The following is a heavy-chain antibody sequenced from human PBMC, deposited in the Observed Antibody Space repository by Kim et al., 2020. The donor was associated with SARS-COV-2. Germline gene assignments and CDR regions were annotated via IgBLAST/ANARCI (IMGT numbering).Heavy chain of an antibody. Sequence: ASVKVSCKASGFTFTFYSMHWVRQAPGQGLYWMGMINRSGGGTNYAQKFQGRVTMTGDTSTNTVYMELSSLRSDDTAVYYCAKEGGHWGQGTLVTVSS. J-gene: IGHJ4*02. CDR2: INRSGGGT. V-gene: IGHV1-46*01. CDR3: AKEGGH. CDR1: GFTFTFYS. D-gene: IGHD3-16*01.